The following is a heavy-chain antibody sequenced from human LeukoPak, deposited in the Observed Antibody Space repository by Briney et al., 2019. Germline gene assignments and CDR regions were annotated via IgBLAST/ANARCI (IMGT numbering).Heavy chain of an antibody. Sequence: SETLSLTCTVSGGSISSYYWSWIRQPPGKGLEWIGYIYYSGSTNYNPSLKSRVTISVDTSKNQFSLKLSSVTAADTAVYYCARADGWFGELFFYYYMDVWGKGTTVTVSS. J-gene: IGHJ6*03. CDR1: GGSISSYY. CDR2: IYYSGST. V-gene: IGHV4-59*01. D-gene: IGHD3-10*01. CDR3: ARADGWFGELFFYYYMDV.